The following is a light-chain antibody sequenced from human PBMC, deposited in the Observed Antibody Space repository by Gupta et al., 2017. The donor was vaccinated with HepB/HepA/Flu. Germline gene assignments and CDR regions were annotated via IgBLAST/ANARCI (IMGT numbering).Light chain of an antibody. Sequence: DIQMTQSPSSLSASGGDRVTITCQASQDINNYLNWYQQKPGKAPKLLIYDASHLEPGVQSRCSGSGDGPEGTLTIIGRHAKESETYSSHQEDNFIPVRTFGEGTKLELK. CDR3: HQEDNFIPVRT. CDR2: DAS. CDR1: QDINNY. V-gene: IGKV1-33*01. J-gene: IGKJ2*02.